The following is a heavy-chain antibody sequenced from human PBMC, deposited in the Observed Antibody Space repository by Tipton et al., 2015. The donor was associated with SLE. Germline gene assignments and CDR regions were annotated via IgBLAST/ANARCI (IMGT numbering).Heavy chain of an antibody. J-gene: IGHJ4*02. V-gene: IGHV4-59*11. CDR2: IYYSGST. Sequence: TLSLTCTVSGGSISSHYWSWIRQPPGKGLEWIGYIYYSGSTNYNPSLKSRVTISVDTSKNQFSLKLSSVTAADTAVYYCAGDFGIAVAGGDYWGQGTLVTVSS. CDR1: GGSISSHY. D-gene: IGHD6-19*01. CDR3: AGDFGIAVAGGDY.